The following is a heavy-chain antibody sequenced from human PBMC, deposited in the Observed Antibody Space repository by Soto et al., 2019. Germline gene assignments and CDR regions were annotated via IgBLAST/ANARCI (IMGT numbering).Heavy chain of an antibody. D-gene: IGHD2-15*01. V-gene: IGHV1-69*04. CDR1: GYTFTIYG. J-gene: IGHJ6*02. CDR2: IIPIHGIT. Sequence: GASVEVSCKASGYTFTIYGIIWVRQAPGQGLEWMGRIIPIHGITNYAQKFQGRVTITADKSTSTAYMELSSLRSEDTAVYYCARDGGKDYYYYYGMDVWGQGTTVTVSS. CDR3: ARDGGKDYYYYYGMDV.